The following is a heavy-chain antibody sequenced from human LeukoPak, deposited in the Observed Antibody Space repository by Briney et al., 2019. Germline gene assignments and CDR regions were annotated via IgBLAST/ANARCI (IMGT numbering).Heavy chain of an antibody. D-gene: IGHD4-17*01. CDR1: GFTLSSYA. CDR2: IYDGGST. CDR3: ARFYGVPGGWFDP. V-gene: IGHV3-66*01. J-gene: IGHJ5*02. Sequence: AGGSLRLSCAASGFTLSSYAMSWVRQAPGKGLEWVSVIYDGGSTYYADSVKGRFTISRDNSKNTLYLQMNSLRAEDTAVYYCARFYGVPGGWFDPWGQGTLVTVSS.